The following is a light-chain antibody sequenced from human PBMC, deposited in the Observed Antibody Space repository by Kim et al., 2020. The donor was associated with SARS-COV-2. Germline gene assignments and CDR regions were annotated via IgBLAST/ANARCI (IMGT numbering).Light chain of an antibody. CDR3: QQYDVWPRP. CDR1: QSVGRH. V-gene: IGKV3-15*01. Sequence: VYPGERAPLSCRASQSVGRHLAWYQKKPGQAPRLLIHGAATRATGIPDRFGGSGSGTEFTLTISSLQSEDVAVYYCQQYDVWPRPFGQGTKVDIK. CDR2: GAA. J-gene: IGKJ1*01.